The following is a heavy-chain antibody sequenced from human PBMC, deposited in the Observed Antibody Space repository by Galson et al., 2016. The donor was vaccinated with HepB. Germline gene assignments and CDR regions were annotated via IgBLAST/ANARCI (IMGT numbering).Heavy chain of an antibody. Sequence: SLRLSCAASGFIFSSYAMTWVRQAPGKGLDWVASISVTGGSTYYADSVEGRFTISRDNAKNSLYLQMNSLRAEDTAVYYWVRNLPPGGDYSVDYWGQGTLVTVSS. J-gene: IGHJ4*02. CDR1: GFIFSSYA. V-gene: IGHV3-23*01. CDR3: VRNLPPGGDYSVDY. CDR2: ISVTGGST. D-gene: IGHD4-17*01.